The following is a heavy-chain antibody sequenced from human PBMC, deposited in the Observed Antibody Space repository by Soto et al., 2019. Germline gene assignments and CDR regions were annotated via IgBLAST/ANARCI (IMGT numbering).Heavy chain of an antibody. CDR3: ARFVRSCSATTCSTRADV. CDR2: IYSGGST. Sequence: SETLSLTCTVSGGFVNIDTHSWSWIRQTPGKRLEWIGFIYSGGSTKNPSLRSRVTMSVDTSKNQFSLKLRSVIVADTAVYHCARFVRSCSATTCSTRADVWGQGITVTVSS. V-gene: IGHV4-61*01. J-gene: IGHJ6*02. D-gene: IGHD2-2*01. CDR1: GGFVNIDTHS.